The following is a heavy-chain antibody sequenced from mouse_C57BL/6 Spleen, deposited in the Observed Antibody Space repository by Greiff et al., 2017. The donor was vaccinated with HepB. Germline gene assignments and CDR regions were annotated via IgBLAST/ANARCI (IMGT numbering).Heavy chain of an antibody. CDR1: GYTFTSYT. V-gene: IGHV1-4*01. D-gene: IGHD2-3*01. CDR2: INPSSGYT. J-gene: IGHJ1*03. CDR3: ASEGLLRYFDV. Sequence: QVQLQQSGAELARPGASVKMSCKASGYTFTSYTMHWVKQRPGQGLEWIGYINPSSGYTKYNQKFKDKATLTADKSSSTAYMQLSSLTSEDSAVYCCASEGLLRYFDVWGTGTTVTVSS.